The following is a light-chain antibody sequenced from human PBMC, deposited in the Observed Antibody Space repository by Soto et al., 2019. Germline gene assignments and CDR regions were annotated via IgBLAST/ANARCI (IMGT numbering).Light chain of an antibody. CDR1: QSISSW. J-gene: IGKJ2*01. V-gene: IGKV1-5*03. Sequence: DIQMTQSPSTLSASVGDRVTITCRASQSISSWLAWYQQKPGKAPKLLIYKASSLESGVPSRFSGSGSRTEFTLTISSLQPDDFATYYCQQYNSPMYTFGQGTKLEIK. CDR3: QQYNSPMYT. CDR2: KAS.